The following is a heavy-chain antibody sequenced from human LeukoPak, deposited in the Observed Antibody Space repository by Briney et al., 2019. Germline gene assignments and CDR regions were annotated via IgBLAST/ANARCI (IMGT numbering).Heavy chain of an antibody. CDR2: IYTSGST. CDR3: ARGGRDGYSTNDY. D-gene: IGHD5-24*01. Sequence: SQTLSLTCTVSGGSISSGSYYWSWIRQPAGKGLEWIGRIYTSGSTNYNPSLKSRVTLSVDTSKNQFSLKLSSVIAADTAVYYCARGGRDGYSTNDYWGQGTLVTVSS. CDR1: GGSISSGSYY. V-gene: IGHV4-61*02. J-gene: IGHJ4*02.